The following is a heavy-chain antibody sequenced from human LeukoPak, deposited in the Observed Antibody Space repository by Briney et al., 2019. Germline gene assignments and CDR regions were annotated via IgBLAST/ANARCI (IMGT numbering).Heavy chain of an antibody. J-gene: IGHJ5*02. V-gene: IGHV1-69*01. CDR1: GGTFSNYA. CDR2: IIPSFGTA. D-gene: IGHD2-15*01. CDR3: AKGGYCSGGPCSIRGFDP. Sequence: GASVRVSCKASGGTFSNYAISWRRQAPGQGPEWGGGIIPSFGTANYAQKFEGRVNITADESTNIAYMELRSLRSEDAAVYYCAKGGYCSGGPCSIRGFDPWGQGTLVTVSS.